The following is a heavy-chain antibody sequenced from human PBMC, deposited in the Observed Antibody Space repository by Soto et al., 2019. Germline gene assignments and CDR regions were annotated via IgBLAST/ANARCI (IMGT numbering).Heavy chain of an antibody. CDR3: AKSGDSSSWPHNWFDP. D-gene: IGHD6-13*01. V-gene: IGHV1-18*04. CDR1: GYTFTSYG. Sequence: ASVKVSCKASGYTFTSYGISWVRQAPGQGLEWMGWISAYNGNTNYAQKLQGRVTMTTNTSTSTAYMELRSLRSDDTAVYYCAKSGDSSSWPHNWFDPWGQGTLVTVSS. CDR2: ISAYNGNT. J-gene: IGHJ5*02.